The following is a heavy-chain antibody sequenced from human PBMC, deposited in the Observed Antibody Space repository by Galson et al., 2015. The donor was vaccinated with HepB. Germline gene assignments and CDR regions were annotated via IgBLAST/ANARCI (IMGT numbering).Heavy chain of an antibody. Sequence: SLRLSCAASGFTFSSYEMNWVRQAPGKGLEWVSYISSSGSTIYYADSVKGRFTISRDNAKNSLYLQMNSLRAEDTAVYYCARDFKLLDYYYGMDVWGQGTLVTVSS. CDR1: GFTFSSYE. CDR3: ARDFKLLDYYYGMDV. CDR2: ISSSGSTI. V-gene: IGHV3-48*03. J-gene: IGHJ6*02. D-gene: IGHD1-26*01.